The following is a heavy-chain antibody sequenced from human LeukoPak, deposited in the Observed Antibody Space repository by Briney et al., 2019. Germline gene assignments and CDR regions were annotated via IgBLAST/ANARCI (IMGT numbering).Heavy chain of an antibody. D-gene: IGHD5-18*01. V-gene: IGHV3-73*01. CDR2: IRSKANRYAT. Sequence: PGGSLKLSCAASGFTFSGSAMYWVRQASGKGLEWVGRIRSKANRYATVYAASVKGRFTISRDDSKNTAYLQMNSLKTEDTAVYYCTSGGYSYGSLNFWGQGTLVTVSS. J-gene: IGHJ4*02. CDR1: GFTFSGSA. CDR3: TSGGYSYGSLNF.